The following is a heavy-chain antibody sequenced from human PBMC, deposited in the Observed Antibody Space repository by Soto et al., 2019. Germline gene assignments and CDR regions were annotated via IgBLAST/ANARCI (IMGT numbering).Heavy chain of an antibody. V-gene: IGHV3-66*01. D-gene: IGHD3-10*01. CDR1: GFTVSSNY. CDR2: IYSGGGT. J-gene: IGHJ5*02. CDR3: ARDRGESYNGNDV. Sequence: EVQLVESGGGLVQPGGSLRLSCAASGFTVSSNYMSWVRQAPGKGLEWVSVIYSGGGTYYADSVKGSFTISRDNSKNTLYLQMNSLRAEDTAVYYCARDRGESYNGNDVWGQGTLVTVSS.